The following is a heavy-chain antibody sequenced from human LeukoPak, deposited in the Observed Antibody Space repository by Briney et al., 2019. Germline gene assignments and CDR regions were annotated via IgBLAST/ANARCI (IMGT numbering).Heavy chain of an antibody. J-gene: IGHJ6*03. CDR3: ARPGCSGSRSKMGYYYYYMDV. Sequence: SESLSLTCTVSGGSISSSRYYWGWLRQPPGKGLEWIGSIYYSGTTYYNSSLKSRVTISVDTSKNQFSLKLSSVTAADTAVYYCARPGCSGSRSKMGYYYYYMDVWGKGTTVTISS. CDR2: IYYSGTT. V-gene: IGHV4-39*01. CDR1: GGSISSSRYY. D-gene: IGHD1-26*01.